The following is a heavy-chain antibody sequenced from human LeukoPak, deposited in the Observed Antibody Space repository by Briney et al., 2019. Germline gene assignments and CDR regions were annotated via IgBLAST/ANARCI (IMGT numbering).Heavy chain of an antibody. CDR2: IYHSGST. CDR1: GGSISSGGYS. D-gene: IGHD5-18*01. J-gene: IGHJ4*02. CDR3: ARGDTAMVSSGFDY. V-gene: IGHV4-30-2*01. Sequence: SGTLSLTCAVSGGSISSGGYSWSWIRQPPGKGLEWIGYIYHSGSTYYNPSLKSRVTISVDRSKNQFSLKLSSVTAADTAVYYCARGDTAMVSSGFDYWGQGTLVTVSS.